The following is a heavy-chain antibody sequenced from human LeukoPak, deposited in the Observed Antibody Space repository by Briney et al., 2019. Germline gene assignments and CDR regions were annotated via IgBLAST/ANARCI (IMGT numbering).Heavy chain of an antibody. Sequence: GGSLRLSCAASGFTFSSYGMHWVRQAPGKGLEWVSLIYSSGSTYYADSVKGRFTISRDNSKNTLYLQMNSPRAEDTAVYYCASSYYYASGSFEPWGQGTLVTVSS. CDR3: ASSYYYASGSFEP. CDR2: IYSSGST. CDR1: GFTFSSYG. D-gene: IGHD3-10*01. J-gene: IGHJ5*02. V-gene: IGHV3-NL1*01.